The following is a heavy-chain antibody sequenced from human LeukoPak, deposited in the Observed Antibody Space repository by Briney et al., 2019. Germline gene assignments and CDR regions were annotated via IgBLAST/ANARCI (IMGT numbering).Heavy chain of an antibody. D-gene: IGHD3-10*01. Sequence: ASVKVSCKASGYTFTSYGISWVRQAPGQGLEWMGWISAYNGNTNYAQKLQGRVTMTTDTSTSTAYMELRSLRSDDTAVYYCARALGGLLYYGMDVWGQGTTVTVSS. J-gene: IGHJ6*02. CDR1: GYTFTSYG. V-gene: IGHV1-18*01. CDR3: ARALGGLLYYGMDV. CDR2: ISAYNGNT.